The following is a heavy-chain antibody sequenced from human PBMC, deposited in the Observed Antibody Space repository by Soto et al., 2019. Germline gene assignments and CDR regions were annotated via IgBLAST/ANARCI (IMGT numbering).Heavy chain of an antibody. V-gene: IGHV4-59*01. CDR1: AASFSKYY. D-gene: IGHD3-16*01. CDR3: ASVTFGVIVLAH. CDR2: IYFNGNT. Sequence: SETLSLTCTVSAASFSKYYWTWIRQPPGKGLEWIGYIYFNGNTKYNPSLEGRLTISSDTSKKEFSLKLTSVTAADAAVYYCASVTFGVIVLAHWGQGTLVTVSS. J-gene: IGHJ4*02.